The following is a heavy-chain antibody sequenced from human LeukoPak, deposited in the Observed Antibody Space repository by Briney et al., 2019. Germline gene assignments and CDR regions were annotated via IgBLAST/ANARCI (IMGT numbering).Heavy chain of an antibody. Sequence: SETLSLTRTVSGYSVSSGYYWGWIRQPPGKGLEWIGSIYHSGSTYYNPSLKSRVTISVDTSKNQFSLKLSSVTAADTAVYYCARVGSSTTYYYYMDVWGKGTTVTVSS. CDR3: ARVGSSTTYYYYMDV. J-gene: IGHJ6*03. CDR2: IYHSGST. CDR1: GYSVSSGYY. V-gene: IGHV4-38-2*02. D-gene: IGHD2-2*01.